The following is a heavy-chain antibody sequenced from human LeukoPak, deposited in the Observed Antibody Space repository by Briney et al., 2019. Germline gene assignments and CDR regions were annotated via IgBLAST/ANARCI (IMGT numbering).Heavy chain of an antibody. Sequence: GGSLRLSCAASGFTFSNYAMSWVRQAPGKGLEWVSAISGSGGSTYYADSVKGRFTISRDNSKNTLYLQMNSLRAEDTAVYYCAKGFYCSGGSCYGGIFDYWGQGTLVTVSS. J-gene: IGHJ4*02. V-gene: IGHV3-23*01. D-gene: IGHD2-15*01. CDR3: AKGFYCSGGSCYGGIFDY. CDR2: ISGSGGST. CDR1: GFTFSNYA.